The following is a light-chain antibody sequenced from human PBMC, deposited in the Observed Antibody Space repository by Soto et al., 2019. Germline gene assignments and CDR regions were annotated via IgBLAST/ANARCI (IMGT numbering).Light chain of an antibody. CDR3: QQYGSSLT. CDR1: QSDLYSSNNTNY. Sequence: TVVIYASDSPSASLRERATTHSKSSQSDLYSSNNTNYVAWYQQTPGQPPKLLIYWASTRESGVPDRFSSSGSGTDFTLTISRLEPEDFAVYYCQQYGSSLTFGGGTQVDIK. J-gene: IGKJ4*01. V-gene: IGKV4-1*01. CDR2: WAS.